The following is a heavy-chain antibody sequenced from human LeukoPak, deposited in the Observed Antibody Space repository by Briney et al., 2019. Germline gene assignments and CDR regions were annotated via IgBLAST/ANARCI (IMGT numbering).Heavy chain of an antibody. Sequence: MPGGSLRLSCAASGFTFSNAWMSWVRQAPRKGLEWVGRIKSKTDGGTTDYAAPVKGRFTISRDDSKNTLYLQMNSLKTEDTAVYYCTTGCSSTSRYGVWGQGTTVTVSS. D-gene: IGHD2-2*01. CDR3: TTGCSSTSRYGV. CDR2: IKSKTDGGTT. CDR1: GFTFSNAW. J-gene: IGHJ6*02. V-gene: IGHV3-15*01.